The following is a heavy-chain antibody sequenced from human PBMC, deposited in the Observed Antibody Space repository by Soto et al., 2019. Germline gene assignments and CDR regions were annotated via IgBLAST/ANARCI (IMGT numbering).Heavy chain of an antibody. CDR2: IGTAGDT. J-gene: IGHJ3*02. Sequence: GGSLRLSCAASGFTFSSYDMHWVRQATGEGLEWVSAIGTAGDTYYPGSVKGRFTISRENAKNSLYLQMNSLRAEDTAVYYCARAPPWFGETNDAFDIWGQGTMVTVSS. V-gene: IGHV3-13*01. CDR3: ARAPPWFGETNDAFDI. D-gene: IGHD3-10*01. CDR1: GFTFSSYD.